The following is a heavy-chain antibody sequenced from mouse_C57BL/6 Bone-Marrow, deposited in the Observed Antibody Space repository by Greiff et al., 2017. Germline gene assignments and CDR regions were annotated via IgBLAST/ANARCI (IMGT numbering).Heavy chain of an antibody. CDR3: ARLLTGTYWYFDV. D-gene: IGHD4-1*01. V-gene: IGHV1-53*01. J-gene: IGHJ1*03. CDR2: INPSNGGT. Sequence: QVQLQQPGTELVKPGASVKLSCKASGYTFTSYWMHWVKQRPGQGLEWIGNINPSNGGTYYNEKFKSKATLPVDKSSSTAYMQLSSLTSEDSAVYLCARLLTGTYWYFDVWGTGTTVTVSS. CDR1: GYTFTSYW.